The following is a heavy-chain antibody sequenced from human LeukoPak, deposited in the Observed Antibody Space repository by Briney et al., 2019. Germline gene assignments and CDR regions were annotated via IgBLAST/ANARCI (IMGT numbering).Heavy chain of an antibody. J-gene: IGHJ4*02. D-gene: IGHD6-13*01. V-gene: IGHV3-23*01. Sequence: GRSLRLSCPASGFTFSSYAMSWVRQAPGKGLEWVSAISGSGGSTYYADSVKGRFTISRDNAKNTLYLQMNSLRAEDTAVYYCAKAKPGIAAAGTRIRYYFDYWGQGTLVTVSS. CDR2: ISGSGGST. CDR3: AKAKPGIAAAGTRIRYYFDY. CDR1: GFTFSSYA.